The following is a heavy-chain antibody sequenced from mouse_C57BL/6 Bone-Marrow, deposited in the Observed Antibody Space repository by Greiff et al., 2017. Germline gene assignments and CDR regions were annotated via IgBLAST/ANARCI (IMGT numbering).Heavy chain of an antibody. V-gene: IGHV7-1*01. CDR2: SRNKANDYTT. CDR3: ARDYYGSSHWYFDV. D-gene: IGHD1-1*01. CDR1: GFTFSDFY. J-gene: IGHJ1*03. Sequence: EVQGVESGGGLVQSGRSLRLSCATSGFTFSDFYMEWVRQAPGKGLEWIAASRNKANDYTTEYSASVKGRFIVSRDTSQSILYLQMNALRAEDNTIYYCARDYYGSSHWYFDVWGTGTTVTVSS.